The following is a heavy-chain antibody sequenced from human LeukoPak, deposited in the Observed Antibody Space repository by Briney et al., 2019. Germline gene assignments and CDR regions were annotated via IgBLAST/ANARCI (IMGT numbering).Heavy chain of an antibody. J-gene: IGHJ4*02. CDR1: GGSFSGYY. CDR2: INHGGST. Sequence: PSETLSLTCAVYGGSFSGYYWSWIRQPPGKGLEWIGEINHGGSTNYIPSLKSRATISIDTSKNQFSLKLTAVSAADTAVYYCARGAPGYWGQGTLVTVSS. CDR3: ARGAPGY. V-gene: IGHV4-34*01.